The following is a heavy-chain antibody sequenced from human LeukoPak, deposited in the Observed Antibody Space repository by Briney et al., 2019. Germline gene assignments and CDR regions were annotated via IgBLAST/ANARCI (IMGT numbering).Heavy chain of an antibody. V-gene: IGHV3-23*01. CDR2: ISGSGGST. Sequence: PGGSLRLSCAASEFTFSSYAMSWVRQAPGKGLEWVSAISGSGGSTYYADSVKGWFTISRVNSKNTLYLQMNSLRAEDTAVYYCAKDRYTCSTSCSAAYYFDYWGQGTLVTVSS. CDR3: AKDRYTCSTSCSAAYYFDY. CDR1: EFTFSSYA. D-gene: IGHD2-2*01. J-gene: IGHJ4*02.